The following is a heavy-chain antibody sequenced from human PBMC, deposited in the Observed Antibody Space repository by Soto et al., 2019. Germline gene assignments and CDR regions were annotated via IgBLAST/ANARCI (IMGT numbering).Heavy chain of an antibody. D-gene: IGHD6-13*01. J-gene: IGHJ5*02. CDR1: GFTFSSYS. CDR2: ISSSSSYI. Sequence: GGSLRLSCAASGFTFSSYSMNWVRHAPGKGLEWVSSISSSSSYIYYADSVKGRFTISRDNAKNSLYLQMNSLRAEDTAVYYCARARIAAATLFDPWGQGTLVTVSS. CDR3: ARARIAAATLFDP. V-gene: IGHV3-21*01.